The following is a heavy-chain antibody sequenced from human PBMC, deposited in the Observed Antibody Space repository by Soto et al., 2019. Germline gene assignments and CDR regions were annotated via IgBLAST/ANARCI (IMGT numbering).Heavy chain of an antibody. J-gene: IGHJ4*02. CDR2: ISSHGSNK. CDR3: AKDPGWRYSFGLAFDY. CDR1: GFSFDTYG. Sequence: ESGGVVVQPGKSLRLSCAASGFSFDTYGMHWVRQAPGKGLEWVAVISSHGSNKYYADSVKGRFTISRDESKNTVFLQMNSLTTEDTALYYCAKDPGWRYSFGLAFDYWVQGTLVTVSS. D-gene: IGHD5-18*01. V-gene: IGHV3-30*18.